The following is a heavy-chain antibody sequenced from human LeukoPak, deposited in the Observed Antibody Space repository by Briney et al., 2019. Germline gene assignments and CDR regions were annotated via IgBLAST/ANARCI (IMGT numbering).Heavy chain of an antibody. CDR2: IIPILGIA. Sequence: GASVKVSCKASGGTFSSYAIGWVRQAPGQGLEWMGRIIPILGIANYAQKFQGRVTITADKSTSTAYMELSSLRSEDTAVYYCARGYCSGGSCYSLGLNWFDPWGQGTLVTVSS. J-gene: IGHJ5*02. CDR1: GGTFSSYA. D-gene: IGHD2-15*01. V-gene: IGHV1-69*04. CDR3: ARGYCSGGSCYSLGLNWFDP.